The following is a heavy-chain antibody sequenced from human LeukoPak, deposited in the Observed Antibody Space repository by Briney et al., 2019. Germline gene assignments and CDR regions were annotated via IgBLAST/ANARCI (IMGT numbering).Heavy chain of an antibody. D-gene: IGHD3-9*01. CDR1: GFTFSSYA. Sequence: GSLRLSCAASGFTFSSYAMHWVRQAPGKGLEYVSAISSNGGSTYYADSVKGRFTISRDNSKNTLYLQMGSLRAEDMAVYYCARGGKYYDILTGNYYYYGMDVWGKGTTVTVSS. CDR2: ISSNGGST. V-gene: IGHV3-64*02. CDR3: ARGGKYYDILTGNYYYYGMDV. J-gene: IGHJ6*04.